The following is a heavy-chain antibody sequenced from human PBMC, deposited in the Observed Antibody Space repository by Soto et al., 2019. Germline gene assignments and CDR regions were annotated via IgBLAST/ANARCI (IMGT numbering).Heavy chain of an antibody. CDR2: ISSSGSTI. J-gene: IGHJ6*02. D-gene: IGHD3-10*01. CDR3: ARDNYGSGSYYGDYYYYYGMDV. CDR1: GFTFSDYY. V-gene: IGHV3-11*01. Sequence: VGSLRLSCAASGFTFSDYYMSWIRQAPGKGLEWVSYISSSGSTIYYADSVKGRFTISRDNAKNSLYLQMNSLRAEDTAVYYCARDNYGSGSYYGDYYYYYGMDVWGQGTTVTV.